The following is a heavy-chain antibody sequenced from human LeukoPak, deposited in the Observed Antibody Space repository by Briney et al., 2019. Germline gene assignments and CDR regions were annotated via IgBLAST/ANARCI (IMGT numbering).Heavy chain of an antibody. J-gene: IGHJ4*02. CDR1: GGTFSSYA. CDR3: ARDIGLSSGWYGTIDY. D-gene: IGHD6-19*01. Sequence: ASVKVSCKASGGTFSSYAISWVRQAPGQGLEWMGGIIPIFGTANYAQKFQGRVTMTRDMSTSTVYMELSSLRSEDTAVYYCARDIGLSSGWYGTIDYWGQGTLVTVSS. V-gene: IGHV1-69*05. CDR2: IIPIFGTA.